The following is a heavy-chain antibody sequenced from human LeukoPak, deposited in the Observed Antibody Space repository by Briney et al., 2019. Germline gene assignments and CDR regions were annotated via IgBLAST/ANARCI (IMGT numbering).Heavy chain of an antibody. CDR3: ARAGSHWHYVY. V-gene: IGHV3-7*01. Sequence: PGGSLRLSCAASGFTFSGFSMSWVRQSPTKGLEWVANIKQDGSERYYVDSVKGRFTISRDNAKNSLSLQMNNLRVEDTAAYYCARAGSHWHYVYWGQGTVVTVS. CDR2: IKQDGSER. J-gene: IGHJ4*02. CDR1: GFTFSGFS. D-gene: IGHD3-10*01.